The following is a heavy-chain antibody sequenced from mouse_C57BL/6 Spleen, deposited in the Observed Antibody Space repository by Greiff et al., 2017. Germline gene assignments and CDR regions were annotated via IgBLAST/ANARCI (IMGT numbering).Heavy chain of an antibody. CDR1: GFTFSDYY. V-gene: IGHV5-12*01. CDR2: ISNGGGST. Sequence: EVQLVESGGGLVQPGGSLKLSCASSGFTFSDYYMYWVRQTPEKRLEWVAFISNGGGSTYYPDTVKGRFTISTDNAKNTLYLQMSRLKYEDTAMYYCARLGGNRSGFADWGQGTLVTVSA. D-gene: IGHD2-1*01. CDR3: ARLGGNRSGFAD. J-gene: IGHJ3*01.